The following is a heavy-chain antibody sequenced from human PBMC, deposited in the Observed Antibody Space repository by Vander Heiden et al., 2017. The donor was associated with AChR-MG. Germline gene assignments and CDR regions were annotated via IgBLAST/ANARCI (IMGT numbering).Heavy chain of an antibody. D-gene: IGHD6-19*01. V-gene: IGHV4-34*01. CDR1: GGSFSGYY. Sequence: QVQLQQWGAGLLKPSETLSLTCAVYGGSFSGYYWSWIRQPPGKGLEWIGEINHSGSTNYNPSLKSRVTISVDTSKNQFSLKLSSVTAADTAVYYCARSSGWYFGLIYWGQGTLVTVSS. CDR3: ARSSGWYFGLIY. CDR2: INHSGST. J-gene: IGHJ4*02.